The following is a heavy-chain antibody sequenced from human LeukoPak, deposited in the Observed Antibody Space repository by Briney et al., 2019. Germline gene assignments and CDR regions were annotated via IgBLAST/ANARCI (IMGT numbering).Heavy chain of an antibody. V-gene: IGHV4-39*07. CDR2: IYYSGST. D-gene: IGHD3-16*02. CDR3: ARDGSSSYTLFDY. Sequence: PSETLSLTCTVSGGSISSSSYYWGWIRQPPGKGLEWIGSIYYSGSTYHNPSLKNRVTISVDTSKNQFSLKLSSVTAADTAVYYCARDGSSSYTLFDYWGQGTLVTVSS. CDR1: GGSISSSSYY. J-gene: IGHJ4*02.